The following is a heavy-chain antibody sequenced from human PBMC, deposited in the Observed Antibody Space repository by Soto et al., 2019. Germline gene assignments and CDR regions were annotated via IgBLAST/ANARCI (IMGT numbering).Heavy chain of an antibody. CDR1: GFTFSSYW. J-gene: IGHJ4*02. CDR3: ARDRQWGADDYC. CDR2: IKEDGSQK. V-gene: IGHV3-7*01. D-gene: IGHD1-26*01. Sequence: EVQLVESGGDLVQPGGSLRLSCAASGFTFSSYWMTWVRQAPGKGLEWVANIKEDGSQKYYVGSVEGRFTISRDNAKNSLYLQMNSLRAEDTAVYYCARDRQWGADDYCWGQGTLVIVSS.